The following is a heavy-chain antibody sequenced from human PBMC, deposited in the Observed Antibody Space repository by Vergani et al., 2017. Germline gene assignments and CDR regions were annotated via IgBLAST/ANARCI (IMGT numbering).Heavy chain of an antibody. CDR1: GYSFTSYW. Sequence: VDLVESGAEVKKPGESLKISCKGSGYSFTSYWIGWVRQMPGKGLEWMGIIYPGDSDTRYSPSFQGQVTISADKSISTAYLQWSSLKASDTAMYYCARPGCDVGLSSTSCYEYFQHWGQGTLVTVSS. V-gene: IGHV5-51*01. CDR2: IYPGDSDT. J-gene: IGHJ1*01. D-gene: IGHD2-2*01. CDR3: ARPGCDVGLSSTSCYEYFQH.